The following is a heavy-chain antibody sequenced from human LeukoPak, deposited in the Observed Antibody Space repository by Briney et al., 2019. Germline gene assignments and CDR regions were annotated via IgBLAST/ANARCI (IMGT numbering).Heavy chain of an antibody. CDR2: INWNGGST. Sequence: PGGSLRLSCAASGFTFDDYGMSWVRQAPGKGLEWVSGINWNGGSTGYADSVKGRFTISRDNAKNSLYLQMNSLGAEDTALYYCARARTYDILTGSFDYWGQGILVTVSS. CDR1: GFTFDDYG. CDR3: ARARTYDILTGSFDY. V-gene: IGHV3-20*04. J-gene: IGHJ4*02. D-gene: IGHD3-9*01.